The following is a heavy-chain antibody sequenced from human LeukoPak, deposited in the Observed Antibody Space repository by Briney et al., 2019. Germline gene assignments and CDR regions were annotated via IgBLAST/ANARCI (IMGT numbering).Heavy chain of an antibody. J-gene: IGHJ3*02. V-gene: IGHV3-7*01. D-gene: IGHD3-22*01. CDR2: IKQDGSEK. CDR3: ARDDSSGYYYGLNAFDI. CDR1: GFTFSSHW. Sequence: GGSLRLSCAASGFTFSSHWMSWVRQAPGKGLEWVANIKQDGSEKYYVDSVKGRFTISRDNAKNSLYLQMNSLRAEDTAVYYCARDDSSGYYYGLNAFDIWGQGTMVTVSS.